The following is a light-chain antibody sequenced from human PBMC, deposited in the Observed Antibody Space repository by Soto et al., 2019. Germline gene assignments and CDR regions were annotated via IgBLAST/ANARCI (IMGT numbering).Light chain of an antibody. Sequence: QSVLTQPPSVSGAPGQRVTISCTGSSSNIGAGYDVHWYQQLPGTAPKVLIYGKSNRPSGVPDRFSGSQSGTSASLAITGLQAEDEADYYCQSYDSSLSGWVFGGGTKLTVL. CDR2: GKS. CDR1: SSNIGAGYD. CDR3: QSYDSSLSGWV. J-gene: IGLJ3*02. V-gene: IGLV1-40*01.